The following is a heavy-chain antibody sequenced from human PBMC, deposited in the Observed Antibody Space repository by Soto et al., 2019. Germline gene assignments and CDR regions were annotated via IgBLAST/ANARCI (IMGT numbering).Heavy chain of an antibody. Sequence: QVQLVQSGAEVKKPGASVKVSCKASGYTFTSYGISWVRQAPGQGLEWMGWISAYNGNTNYAQKLQGRVTMTTDTSTSTAYMELRSLRSDDTAVYYCARDFHDVNKRIFVVVIFGSGNWFDPWGQGTLVTVSS. V-gene: IGHV1-18*04. D-gene: IGHD3-3*01. CDR2: ISAYNGNT. J-gene: IGHJ5*02. CDR3: ARDFHDVNKRIFVVVIFGSGNWFDP. CDR1: GYTFTSYG.